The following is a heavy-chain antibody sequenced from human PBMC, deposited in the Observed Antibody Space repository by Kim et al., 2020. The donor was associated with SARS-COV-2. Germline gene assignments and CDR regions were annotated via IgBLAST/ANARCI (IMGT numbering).Heavy chain of an antibody. CDR3: TRMTTVTMVDY. J-gene: IGHJ4*02. CDR2: IRSKAYGGTT. Sequence: GGSLRLSCTASGFTFGDYAMSWFRQAPGKGLEWVGFIRSKAYGGTTEYAASVKGRFTISRDDSKSIAYLQMNSLKTEDTAVYYCTRMTTVTMVDYWGQGTLVTVSS. V-gene: IGHV3-49*03. CDR1: GFTFGDYA. D-gene: IGHD4-4*01.